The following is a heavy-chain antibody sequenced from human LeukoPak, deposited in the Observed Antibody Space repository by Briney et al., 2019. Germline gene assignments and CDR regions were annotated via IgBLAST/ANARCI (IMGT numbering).Heavy chain of an antibody. V-gene: IGHV4-34*01. CDR3: ARGVYYYDSSGYYYFDY. CDR2: INHSGST. CDR1: GGSFSGYD. D-gene: IGHD3-22*01. Sequence: PSETLSLTCAVYGGSFSGYDWSWIRQPPGKGREWIGEINHSGSTNYNPSLKSRVTISVDTSKNQFSLKMSSVTAADTAVYYCARGVYYYDSSGYYYFDYWGQGTLVTVSS. J-gene: IGHJ4*02.